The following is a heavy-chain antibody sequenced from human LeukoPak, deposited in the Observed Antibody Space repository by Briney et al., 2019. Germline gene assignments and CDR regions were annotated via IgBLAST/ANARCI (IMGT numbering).Heavy chain of an antibody. CDR3: AKDALRGLDYSNSLEY. D-gene: IGHD4-11*01. CDR1: QFTFSHYG. CDR2: IWNDGSNQ. V-gene: IGHV3-33*06. J-gene: IGHJ4*02. Sequence: PGGSLTLSCVASQFTFSHYGMHWVRQAPGKGLEWVAVIWNDGSNQYYADSVKGRFTISRDNFQNTVYLQMNSLRAEDTAVYYCAKDALRGLDYSNSLEYWGQGTLVTVSS.